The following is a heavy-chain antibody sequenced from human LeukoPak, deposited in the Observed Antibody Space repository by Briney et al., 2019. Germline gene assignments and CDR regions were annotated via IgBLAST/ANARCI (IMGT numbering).Heavy chain of an antibody. Sequence: GESVKISCKGSGYSFTSYWIGWVRQMPGKRLEWMGIIYPGDSDTRYSPSFQGQVTISADRSISTAYLQWSSLKASDTAMYYCARGNYGDYRIFYTLFDFWGQGTLVTVSS. J-gene: IGHJ4*02. CDR2: IYPGDSDT. CDR3: ARGNYGDYRIFYTLFDF. D-gene: IGHD4-17*01. V-gene: IGHV5-51*01. CDR1: GYSFTSYW.